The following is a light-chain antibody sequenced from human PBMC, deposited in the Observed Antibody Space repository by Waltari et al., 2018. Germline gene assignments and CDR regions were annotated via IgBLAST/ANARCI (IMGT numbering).Light chain of an antibody. Sequence: QSVLTQPPSASGTPGQTVSISCSGSSSNIGSKSVNWYQQVPGTAPKLLIYSNNQRPSGVPDRFSGSKSGTSASLAISGLQSEDEAYYYCATWDDSLNGLFGGG. CDR3: ATWDDSLNGL. CDR1: SSNIGSKS. CDR2: SNN. J-gene: IGLJ2*01. V-gene: IGLV1-44*01.